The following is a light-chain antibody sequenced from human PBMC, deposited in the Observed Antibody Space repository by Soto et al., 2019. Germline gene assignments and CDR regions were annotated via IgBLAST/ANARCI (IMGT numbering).Light chain of an antibody. J-gene: IGKJ1*01. CDR2: QVS. CDR1: QSLVFSDGNTY. Sequence: DVVMTQSPLSLPVILGQPASISCTSSQSLVFSDGNTYVSWCQQRPGQSPRRLIYQVSNRASGVPDRFSGSGSDTDFTLNISRVETEDVCVYYCMQGTTWPRTFGQGNKVEIK. CDR3: MQGTTWPRT. V-gene: IGKV2-30*01.